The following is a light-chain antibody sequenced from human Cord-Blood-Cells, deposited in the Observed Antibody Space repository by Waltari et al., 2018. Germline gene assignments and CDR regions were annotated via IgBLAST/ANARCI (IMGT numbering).Light chain of an antibody. J-gene: IGKJ1*01. CDR3: QQYNSYST. CDR1: QSISSW. CDR2: KAS. V-gene: IGKV1-5*03. Sequence: DIQMTQSPSTLSASVGDRVTIHCRASQSISSWLAWYQQKPGKAPKLLLYKASSLESGVPSRFSGSGSGTEFTLTISSLQPDDFATYYCQQYNSYSTFGQGTKVEIK.